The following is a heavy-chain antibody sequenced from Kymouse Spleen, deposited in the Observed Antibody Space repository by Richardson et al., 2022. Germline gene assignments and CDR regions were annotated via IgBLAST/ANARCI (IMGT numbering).Heavy chain of an antibody. CDR1: GGSISSSSYY. D-gene: IGHD3-10*01. CDR2: IYYSGST. Sequence: QLQLQESGPGLVKPSETLSLTCTVSGGSISSSSYYWGWIRQPPGKGLEWIGSIYYSGSTYYNPSLKSRVTISVDTSKNQFSLKLSSVTAADTAVYYCARQYYYGSGSFPPFDYWGQGTLVTVSS. J-gene: IGHJ4*02. V-gene: IGHV4-39*01. CDR3: ARQYYYGSGSFPPFDY.